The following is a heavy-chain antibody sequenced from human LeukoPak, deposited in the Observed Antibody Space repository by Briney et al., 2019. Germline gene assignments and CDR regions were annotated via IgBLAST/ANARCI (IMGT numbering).Heavy chain of an antibody. CDR1: GFTFISYG. J-gene: IGHJ4*02. CDR2: IWYDGTNK. V-gene: IGHV3-33*01. CDR3: ARDHSSYYDSYYFDY. Sequence: GSLRLSCASSGFTFISYGMHWVRQAPGKGLEWVAVIWYDGTNKYYADSVKGRFIISRDNSKNTLYLQMHSLRAEDTAVYYCARDHSSYYDSYYFDYWGQGTLVTVSS. D-gene: IGHD3-22*01.